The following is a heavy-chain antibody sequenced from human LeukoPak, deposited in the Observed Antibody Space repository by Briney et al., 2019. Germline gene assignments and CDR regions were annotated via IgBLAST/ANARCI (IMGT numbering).Heavy chain of an antibody. CDR1: GGSISSGSYY. J-gene: IGHJ4*02. V-gene: IGHV4-61*02. CDR2: IYTSGST. Sequence: SQTLSLTCTVSGGSISSGSYYWSWIRQPAGKGLEWIGRIYTSGSTNYNPSLKSRVTISVDTSKNQFSLKLSSVTAADTAVYYCARDDSSGWISRFWGQGTLVTVSS. D-gene: IGHD6-19*01. CDR3: ARDDSSGWISRF.